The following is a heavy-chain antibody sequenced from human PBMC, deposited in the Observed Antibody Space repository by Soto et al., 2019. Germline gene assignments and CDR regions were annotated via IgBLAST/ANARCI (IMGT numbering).Heavy chain of an antibody. D-gene: IGHD5-12*01. Sequence: GGSLRLSCAASGFTFSDYYMSWIRQAPGKGLEWVSYISSSGSTIYYADSVKGRFTISRDNAKNPLYLQMNSLRAEDTAVYYCASLEGSGYECFDYWGQGTLVTVSS. CDR3: ASLEGSGYECFDY. J-gene: IGHJ4*02. CDR2: ISSSGSTI. V-gene: IGHV3-11*01. CDR1: GFTFSDYY.